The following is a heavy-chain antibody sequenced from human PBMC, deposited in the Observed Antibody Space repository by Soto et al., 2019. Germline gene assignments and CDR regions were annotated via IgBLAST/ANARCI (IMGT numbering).Heavy chain of an antibody. V-gene: IGHV3-30*18. CDR2: ISYDGSNK. D-gene: IGHD3-16*01. CDR3: AKDLGIQFYGMDV. J-gene: IGHJ6*02. CDR1: GFTFSSYG. Sequence: QVQLVESGGGVVQPGRSLRLSCAASGFTFSSYGMHWVRQAPGTGLEWVAVISYDGSNKYYADSVKGRFTISRDNSKNTLYLQMNSLRAEDTAVYYCAKDLGIQFYGMDVWGQGTTVTVSS.